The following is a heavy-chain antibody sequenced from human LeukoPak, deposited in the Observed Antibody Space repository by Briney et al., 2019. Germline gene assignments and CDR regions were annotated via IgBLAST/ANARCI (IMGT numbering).Heavy chain of an antibody. CDR1: GGTFSSHA. CDR2: ISAYNGNT. V-gene: IGHV1-18*01. CDR3: AREGPTASDY. J-gene: IGHJ4*02. Sequence: GASVKVSCKASGGTFSSHAMSWVRQAPGQGLEWMGWISAYNGNTNYAQKLQGRVTMTTDTSTSTAYMELRSLRSDDTAVYYCAREGPTASDYWGQGTLVTVSS.